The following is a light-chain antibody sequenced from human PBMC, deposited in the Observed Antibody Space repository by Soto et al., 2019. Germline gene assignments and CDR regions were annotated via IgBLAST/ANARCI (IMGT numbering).Light chain of an antibody. CDR3: QQYASYSPWT. Sequence: DIQMTQSPSTLSASVGDRVTITCWASQSISAWLAWYQQKPGKAPKLLIYDASSLESGVPSRFSGSGSGAAFTPTIRRLQPHDFAASYCQQYASYSPWTFGEGTKVVIK. CDR2: DAS. CDR1: QSISAW. V-gene: IGKV1-5*01. J-gene: IGKJ1*01.